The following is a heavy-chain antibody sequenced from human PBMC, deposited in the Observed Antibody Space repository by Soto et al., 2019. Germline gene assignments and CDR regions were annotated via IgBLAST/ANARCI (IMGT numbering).Heavy chain of an antibody. Sequence: QVQLQESGPGLVKPSETLSLTCTVSGGSISGYYWTWIRQPPGKGLEWVGSLFYGGTTDYNPSLKSRLTMSVDTSQNHFSLKLRSVTAADTAVYYCARHRGPAPVYWGQGTLVTASS. D-gene: IGHD3-10*01. J-gene: IGHJ4*02. CDR3: ARHRGPAPVY. CDR2: LFYGGTT. CDR1: GGSISGYY. V-gene: IGHV4-39*01.